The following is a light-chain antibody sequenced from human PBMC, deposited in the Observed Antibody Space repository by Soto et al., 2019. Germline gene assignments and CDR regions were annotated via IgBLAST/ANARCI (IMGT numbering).Light chain of an antibody. CDR1: QNINTW. V-gene: IGKV1-5*01. Sequence: DIQMTQSPSTLSTSVGDRVTITCRASQNINTWLAWYQQKPGEAPKLLIYDSSGLETGVPSRFSGSGSGAEFTLTISGLQPDDFATYYCQQYNNFPWTFGQGTKVDI. CDR2: DSS. J-gene: IGKJ1*01. CDR3: QQYNNFPWT.